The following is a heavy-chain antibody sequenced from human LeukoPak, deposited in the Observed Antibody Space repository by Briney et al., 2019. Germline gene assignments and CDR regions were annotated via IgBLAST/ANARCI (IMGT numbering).Heavy chain of an antibody. CDR3: ARAQTYGDSRLLLDY. J-gene: IGHJ4*02. D-gene: IGHD2-21*02. CDR1: GGSISTTNYY. V-gene: IGHV4-39*07. CDR2: VYYSGST. Sequence: SETLSLTCTVSGGSISTTNYYWGWIRQSPGKGLEWFGCVYYSGSTYYNPSLKSRVTISVDTSQNQFSLQLTSVTAADTALYYCARAQTYGDSRLLLDYWGQGTLVTVSS.